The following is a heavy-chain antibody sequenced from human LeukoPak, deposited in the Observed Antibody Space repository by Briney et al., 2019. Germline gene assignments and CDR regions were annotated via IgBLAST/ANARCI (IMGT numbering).Heavy chain of an antibody. D-gene: IGHD3-22*01. Sequence: SSETLSLTCTVSGGSISTRSYYWGWIRQPPGKGLEWIGSMHYSGSTYYNPPLKSRVTISVDTSKNQFSLKLSSVTAADTAVYYCARDPGAYYDSSGYLNWFDPWGQGTLVTVSS. V-gene: IGHV4-39*07. J-gene: IGHJ5*02. CDR3: ARDPGAYYDSSGYLNWFDP. CDR1: GGSISTRSYY. CDR2: MHYSGST.